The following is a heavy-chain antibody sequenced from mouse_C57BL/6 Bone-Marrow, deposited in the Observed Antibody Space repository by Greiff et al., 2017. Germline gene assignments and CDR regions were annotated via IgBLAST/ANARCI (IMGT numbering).Heavy chain of an antibody. V-gene: IGHV1-72*01. CDR2: IDPNSGGT. Sequence: QVHVQQPGAELVKPGASVKLSCKASGYTFTSYWMHWVKQRPGRGLEWIGRIDPNSGGTKYNEKFKSKATLTVDKPSSTAYMQLSSLTSADSAVYEGAISTMVRKGFDYWGQGTTLTVSS. J-gene: IGHJ2*01. CDR1: GYTFTSYW. CDR3: AISTMVRKGFDY. D-gene: IGHD2-2*01.